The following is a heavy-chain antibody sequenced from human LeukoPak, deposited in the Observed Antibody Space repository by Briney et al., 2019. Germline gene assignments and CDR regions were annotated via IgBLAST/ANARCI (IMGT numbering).Heavy chain of an antibody. Sequence: PGGSLRLSCAASGFAFSSYWMFWVRQAPGKGRVWVSQINTDGASTTYGDPAKGRFTISRDNAKNTLYLQMNSLRVEDTAVYYCARGTATTAGIDYWGQGTLVTVSS. D-gene: IGHD1/OR15-1a*01. J-gene: IGHJ4*02. CDR2: INTDGAST. V-gene: IGHV3-74*01. CDR3: ARGTATTAGIDY. CDR1: GFAFSSYW.